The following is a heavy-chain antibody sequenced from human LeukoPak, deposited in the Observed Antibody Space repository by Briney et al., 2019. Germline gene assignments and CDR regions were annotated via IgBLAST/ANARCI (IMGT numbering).Heavy chain of an antibody. Sequence: GGSLRLSCAASGFTFSDYYLSWIRQAPGKGLEWVSYISGNNPTIYYADSVKGRFTLSRDNAKHSLYLQMNSLRAEDTAVYYCARVSSSGYGVSSGLFYWGQGTLVTVSS. V-gene: IGHV3-11*01. CDR3: ARVSSSGYGVSSGLFY. J-gene: IGHJ4*02. CDR2: ISGNNPTI. CDR1: GFTFSDYY. D-gene: IGHD5-18*01.